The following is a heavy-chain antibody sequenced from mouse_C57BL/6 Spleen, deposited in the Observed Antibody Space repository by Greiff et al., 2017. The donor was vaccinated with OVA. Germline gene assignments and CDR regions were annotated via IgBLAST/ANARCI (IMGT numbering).Heavy chain of an antibody. CDR2: ISNGGGST. Sequence: EVKVVESGGGLVQPGGSLKLSCAASGFTFSDYYMYWVRQTPEKRLEWVAYISNGGGSTYYPDTVKGRFTISRDNAKNTLYLQMSRLKSEDTAMYYCARRDDYGYFDVWGTGTTVTVSS. CDR3: ARRDDYGYFDV. V-gene: IGHV5-12*01. D-gene: IGHD2-3*01. J-gene: IGHJ1*03. CDR1: GFTFSDYY.